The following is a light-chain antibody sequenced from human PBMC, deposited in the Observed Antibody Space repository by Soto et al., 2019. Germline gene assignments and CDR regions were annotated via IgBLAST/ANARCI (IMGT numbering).Light chain of an antibody. V-gene: IGLV2-11*01. CDR3: CSYAGSYTPHVV. CDR2: DVS. J-gene: IGLJ2*01. CDR1: SSDVGGYNY. Sequence: QPVLTQPRSVSGSPGQSVTISCTGTSSDVGGYNYVSWYQQHPGKAPKLMIYDVSKRPSGVPDRFSGSKSGNTASLTISGLQAEDEADYYCCSYAGSYTPHVVFGGGTQLTVL.